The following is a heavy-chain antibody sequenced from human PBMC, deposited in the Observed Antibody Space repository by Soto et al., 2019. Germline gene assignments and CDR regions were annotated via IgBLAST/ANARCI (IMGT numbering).Heavy chain of an antibody. Sequence: QVQLVESGGGVVQPGRSLRLSCAASGFTFSSYGMHWVRQAPGKGLEWVAVISYDGSNKYYADSVKGRFTISRDNSKNTLYLQMNSLRAEDTDVYYCAKDQYSSGWYQTQFDYWGQGTLVNVSS. V-gene: IGHV3-30*18. J-gene: IGHJ4*02. CDR1: GFTFSSYG. CDR3: AKDQYSSGWYQTQFDY. CDR2: ISYDGSNK. D-gene: IGHD6-19*01.